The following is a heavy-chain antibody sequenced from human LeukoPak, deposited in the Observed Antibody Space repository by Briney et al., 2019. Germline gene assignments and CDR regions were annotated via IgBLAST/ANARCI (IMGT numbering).Heavy chain of an antibody. J-gene: IGHJ3*02. Sequence: GESLKISCTGSGYSFYTYWIGWVRQMPGKGLEWMGVIYPGDSDTRYTPSFQGQVTISVDKSISIAYLQWSSLKASDTAIYYCARREHIAEAGWGAFDIWGQGTMDTVSS. V-gene: IGHV5-51*01. CDR2: IYPGDSDT. CDR3: ARREHIAEAGWGAFDI. D-gene: IGHD6-13*01. CDR1: GYSFYTYW.